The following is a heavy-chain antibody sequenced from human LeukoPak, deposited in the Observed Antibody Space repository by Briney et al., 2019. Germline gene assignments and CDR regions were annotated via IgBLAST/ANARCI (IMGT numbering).Heavy chain of an antibody. CDR3: ARGVEYSSSSGLGY. Sequence: PSETLSLTCTVSGCSLSSYYWSWIRQPPGKGLEWIGYISYSGSTNYNPFLKSRVTISVDTSKNQFSLKLTSVTAADTAVYYCARGVEYSSSSGLGYWGQGTLVTVS. CDR2: ISYSGST. V-gene: IGHV4-59*01. D-gene: IGHD6-6*01. J-gene: IGHJ4*02. CDR1: GCSLSSYY.